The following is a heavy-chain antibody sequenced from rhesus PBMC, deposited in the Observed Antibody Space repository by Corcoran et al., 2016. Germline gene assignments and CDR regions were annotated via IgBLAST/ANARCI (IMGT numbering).Heavy chain of an antibody. CDR2: LIPLVGIK. D-gene: IGHD6-13*01. Sequence: QVQLVQSGAAVKKPGASVKVSCTASGFTSGSYAISWVRQTPGQRLEWMEVLIPLVGIKNYAEKLQGRVTITADTSTSTADMELSSLRSEDTAVDYCASTHVAVAAGHFDYWGQGVLVTVSS. CDR1: GFTSGSYA. CDR3: ASTHVAVAAGHFDY. V-gene: IGHV1-198*02. J-gene: IGHJ4*01.